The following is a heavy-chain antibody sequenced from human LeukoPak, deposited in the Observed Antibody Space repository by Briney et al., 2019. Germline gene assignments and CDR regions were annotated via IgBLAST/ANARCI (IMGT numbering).Heavy chain of an antibody. CDR2: FDPEDGET. Sequence: ASVKVSCKVSGYTRTELCMHWVLQARGKRLEWMGGFDPEDGETIYAQKFQGRVTMTEDTSTDTTYMELSSLRSEDTAVYYCATARISRGWYDPAYYSCGMDVWGQGTTV. J-gene: IGHJ6*02. D-gene: IGHD6-19*01. V-gene: IGHV1-24*01. CDR1: GYTRTELC. CDR3: ATARISRGWYDPAYYSCGMDV.